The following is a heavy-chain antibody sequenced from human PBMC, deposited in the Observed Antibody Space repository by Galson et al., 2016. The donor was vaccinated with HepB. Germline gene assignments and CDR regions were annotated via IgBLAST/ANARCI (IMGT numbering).Heavy chain of an antibody. Sequence: TLSLTCSVSGDSSSSSSYSWSWIRQPAGKGLEWLGRAYSTGTTNYNPSPQSRLTISEDKSRRQFSLTLKSVTAADTAVYYCAREVGAYGLSYGIDVCGKGITVTVSS. V-gene: IGHV4-61*02. J-gene: IGHJ6*04. CDR3: AREVGAYGLSYGIDV. CDR2: AYSTGTT. D-gene: IGHD3-16*01. CDR1: GDSSSSSSYS.